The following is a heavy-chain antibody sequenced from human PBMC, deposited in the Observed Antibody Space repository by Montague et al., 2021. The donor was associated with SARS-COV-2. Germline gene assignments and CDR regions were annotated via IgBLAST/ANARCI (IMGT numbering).Heavy chain of an antibody. CDR2: TYYRSKWYN. CDR1: GDSVSSNSAA. CDR3: ASGRMVPYSSSWTTLYYYYGMDV. J-gene: IGHJ6*02. V-gene: IGHV6-1*01. D-gene: IGHD6-13*01. Sequence: CAISGDSVSSNSAAWNWIRQFPSRGLEWLGRTYYRSKWYNDYAVSVKSRITINPDTSKNQFSLQLNSVTPEDTAVYYCASGRMVPYSSSWTTLYYYYGMDVWGQGTTVTVSS.